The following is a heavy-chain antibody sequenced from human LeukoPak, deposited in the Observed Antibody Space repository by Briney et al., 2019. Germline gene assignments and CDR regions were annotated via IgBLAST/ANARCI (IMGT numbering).Heavy chain of an antibody. CDR1: GGTFSTYA. CDR3: ARLTGYHGVIPS. J-gene: IGHJ5*02. CDR2: IIPIFGTP. D-gene: IGHD3-9*01. Sequence: ASVKVSCKDSGGTFSTYAMSWVRQAPGQGLECMGGIIPIFGTPNYAQKFQGRVTITTDESTSTAYMELRSLRSDDTAVYYCARLTGYHGVIPSWGQGTLVTVSS. V-gene: IGHV1-69*05.